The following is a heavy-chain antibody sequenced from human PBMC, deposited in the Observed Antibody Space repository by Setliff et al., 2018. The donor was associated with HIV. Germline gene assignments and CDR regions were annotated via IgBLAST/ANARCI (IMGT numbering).Heavy chain of an antibody. Sequence: SVKVSCKASGGTSSSYAISWVRQAPGQGLEWMGRIIPIFGTANYAQEFQGRVTITADKSTSTAYMELSSLRSEDTAVYYCARNPQPTGTPDYYYYYYMDVWGKGTTVTAS. J-gene: IGHJ6*03. D-gene: IGHD1-1*01. CDR3: ARNPQPTGTPDYYYYYYMDV. V-gene: IGHV1-69*06. CDR1: GGTSSSYA. CDR2: IIPIFGTA.